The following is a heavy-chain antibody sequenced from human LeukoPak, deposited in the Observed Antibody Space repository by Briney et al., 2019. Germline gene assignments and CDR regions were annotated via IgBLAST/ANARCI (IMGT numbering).Heavy chain of an antibody. V-gene: IGHV4-59*08. J-gene: IGHJ4*02. CDR3: ATRGY. D-gene: IGHD3-10*01. CDR2: IYNSGSN. CDR1: GGSISSDY. Sequence: PSETLSLTCTVSGGSISSDYWQWIRQPPGKGLEWIGYIYNSGSNNYNPSLKSRVTISIDTSKNPFSLNLTSVTAADTAVYYCATRGYWGQGTLVTVSS.